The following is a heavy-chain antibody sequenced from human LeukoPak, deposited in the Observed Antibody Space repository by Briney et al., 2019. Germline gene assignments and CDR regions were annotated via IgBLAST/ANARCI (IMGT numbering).Heavy chain of an antibody. Sequence: GSLRLSCAASGFTFSSYAMSWVRQAPGKGVEWVSAISGSGGSTYYADSVKGRFTISRDNSKTTLYLQMNSLRAEDTAVYYCAKDLLRDIVVVPAAIQLPDYWGQGTLVTVSS. J-gene: IGHJ4*02. CDR3: AKDLLRDIVVVPAAIQLPDY. V-gene: IGHV3-23*01. D-gene: IGHD2-2*02. CDR1: GFTFSSYA. CDR2: ISGSGGST.